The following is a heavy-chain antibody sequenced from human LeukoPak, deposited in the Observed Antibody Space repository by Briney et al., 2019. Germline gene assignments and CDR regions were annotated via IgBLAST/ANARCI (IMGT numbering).Heavy chain of an antibody. CDR2: IKQDGSEK. V-gene: IGHV3-7*01. Sequence: GGSLRLPCAASGFTFSSYWMSWVRQGPGKGLEWVANIKQDGSEKYYADSVKGRFTISRDNAKNSLYLQMNSLRAEDTAVYYCARGGRITMVRGVINSWFDPWGQGTLVTVSS. J-gene: IGHJ5*02. D-gene: IGHD3-10*01. CDR3: ARGGRITMVRGVINSWFDP. CDR1: GFTFSSYW.